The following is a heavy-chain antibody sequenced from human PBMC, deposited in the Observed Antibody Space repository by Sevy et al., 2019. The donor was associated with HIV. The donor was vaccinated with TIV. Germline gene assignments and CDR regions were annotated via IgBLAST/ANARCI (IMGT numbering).Heavy chain of an antibody. D-gene: IGHD3-22*01. J-gene: IGHJ5*02. CDR2: IYHSGST. CDR1: GYSISSGYY. V-gene: IGHV4-38-2*02. Sequence: SETLSLTCTVSGYSISSGYYWGWIRQPPGKGLEWIGSIYHSGSTYYNPSLKSRVTISVDTSKNQFSLKLSSVTAADTTVYYCAREDYYDSSGYYYVGCFDPWGQGTLVTVSS. CDR3: AREDYYDSSGYYYVGCFDP.